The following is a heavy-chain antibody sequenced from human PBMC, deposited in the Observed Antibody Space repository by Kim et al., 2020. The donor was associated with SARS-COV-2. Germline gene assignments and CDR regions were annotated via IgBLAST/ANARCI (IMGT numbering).Heavy chain of an antibody. CDR1: GYTLTELS. D-gene: IGHD5-18*01. J-gene: IGHJ5*02. V-gene: IGHV1-24*01. Sequence: VSCKVSGYTLTELSMHWVRHAPGKGLEWMGGFDPEDGETIYAQKFQGRVTMTEDTSTDTAYMELSSLRSEDTAVYYCATSTAMVTGGWFDPWGQGTLVTVSS. CDR2: FDPEDGET. CDR3: ATSTAMVTGGWFDP.